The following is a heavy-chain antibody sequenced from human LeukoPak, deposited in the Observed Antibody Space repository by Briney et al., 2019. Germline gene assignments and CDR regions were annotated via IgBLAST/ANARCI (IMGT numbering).Heavy chain of an antibody. CDR1: GGSISSYY. CDR3: ARHSGSYCDFDY. V-gene: IGHV4-59*08. D-gene: IGHD1-26*01. CDR2: IYYSGSI. Sequence: SETLSLTCTVSGGSISSYYWSWIRQPPGKGLEWIGYIYYSGSINYNPSLKSRVTISVDTSKNQFSLKLTSVTAADTAVYCCARHSGSYCDFDYWGQGTLVTVSS. J-gene: IGHJ4*02.